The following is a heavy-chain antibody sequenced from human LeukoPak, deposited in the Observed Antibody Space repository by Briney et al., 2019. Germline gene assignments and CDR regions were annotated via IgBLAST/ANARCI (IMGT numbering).Heavy chain of an antibody. D-gene: IGHD2/OR15-2a*01. CDR3: ARPTSKLGSFDY. CDR2: IYYSGST. V-gene: IGHV4-39*01. Sequence: WVRQAPGKGLEWIGTIYYSGSTYYNPSLKSRITISVDTSKNQFSLKMRSVTAADTAVYYCARPTSKLGSFDYWAREPWSPSPQ. J-gene: IGHJ4*02.